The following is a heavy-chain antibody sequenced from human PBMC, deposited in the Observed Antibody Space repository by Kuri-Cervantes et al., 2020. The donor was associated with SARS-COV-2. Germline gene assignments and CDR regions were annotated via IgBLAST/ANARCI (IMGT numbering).Heavy chain of an antibody. J-gene: IGHJ6*02. D-gene: IGHD3-10*01. Sequence: SVKVSCKASLATFSTYAISWVRQAPGQGLEWMGGIIPIFGTANYAHKFQGRVTITADESTSIAYMELSSLRSEDTAVYYCARGSYGSGSYWYYYYGMDVWGQGTTVTVSS. V-gene: IGHV1-69*13. CDR2: IIPIFGTA. CDR1: LATFSTYA. CDR3: ARGSYGSGSYWYYYYGMDV.